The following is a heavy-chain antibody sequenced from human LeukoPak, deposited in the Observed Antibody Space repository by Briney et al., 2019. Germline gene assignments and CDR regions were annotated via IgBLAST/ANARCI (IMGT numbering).Heavy chain of an antibody. V-gene: IGHV3-21*05. J-gene: IGHJ4*02. Sequence: GGSLRLSCAASGFTFSSYGMSWVRQAPGKGLEWASYITNNGRKTYYADSMKGRFTISRDNAKNSLFLQMNSLRAEDTALYYCARAGMDGRGYYQGFDYWGQGTLATVSS. CDR3: ARAGMDGRGYYQGFDY. CDR2: ITNNGRKT. D-gene: IGHD3-22*01. CDR1: GFTFSSYG.